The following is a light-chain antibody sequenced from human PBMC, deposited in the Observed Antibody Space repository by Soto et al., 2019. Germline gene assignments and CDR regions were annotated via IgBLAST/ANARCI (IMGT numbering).Light chain of an antibody. J-gene: IGLJ1*01. CDR1: SSDVGAYNY. V-gene: IGLV2-14*03. CDR3: YSYTGSRTYV. CDR2: DVS. Sequence: SALTQPAYVSGSPGQSITLSCTGTSSDVGAYNYVSWYQQHPGKAPKLMDCDVSNRPSGVSDRFAGTKSGNTPSLTISGLLAEDWDDYYRYSYTGSRTYVFGTGTK.